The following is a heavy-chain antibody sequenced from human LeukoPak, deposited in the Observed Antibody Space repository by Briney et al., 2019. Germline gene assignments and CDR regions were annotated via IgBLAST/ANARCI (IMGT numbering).Heavy chain of an antibody. CDR3: ARDRLMITFGGIFDY. D-gene: IGHD3-16*01. Sequence: GRSLRLSCAASGFTFSSYAMHWVRQAPGKGLEWVAAISYDGSNKYYADSVKGRFTISRDNSKNTLYLQMNSLRAEDTAVYYCARDRLMITFGGIFDYWGQGTLVTVSS. V-gene: IGHV3-30*04. J-gene: IGHJ4*02. CDR1: GFTFSSYA. CDR2: ISYDGSNK.